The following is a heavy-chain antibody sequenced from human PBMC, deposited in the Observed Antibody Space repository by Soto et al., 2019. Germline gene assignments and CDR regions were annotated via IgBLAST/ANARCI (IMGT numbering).Heavy chain of an antibody. CDR1: GIPLSASG. V-gene: IGHV3-33*01. Sequence: QKQLVESGGGVVQPGRSLRLSCAASGIPLSASGMHWVRQAPGKGLEWVAMIWSDGSQEYYADSVKGRFTITRDNSKNMISLQIDSLRAEDTAVYYCAIDKGTTSLDTWGQGNMVTVSS. J-gene: IGHJ5*02. D-gene: IGHD2-2*01. CDR2: IWSDGSQE. CDR3: AIDKGTTSLDT.